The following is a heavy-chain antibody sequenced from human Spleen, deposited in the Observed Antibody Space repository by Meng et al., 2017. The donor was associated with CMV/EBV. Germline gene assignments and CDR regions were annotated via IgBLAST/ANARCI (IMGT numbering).Heavy chain of an antibody. CDR1: GYTFTDSY. J-gene: IGHJ5*02. CDR2: INPKSGGA. CDR3: ARDPASNTGNYYLEHWFDP. Sequence: ASVKVSCKASGYTFTDSYIHWVRQAPGQGFEWLGWINPKSGGANYAQTFRGRVTLTRDTAINTAYMELTRLTSDDTAVYYCARDPASNTGNYYLEHWFDPWGQGTLVTVSS. D-gene: IGHD3-22*01. V-gene: IGHV1-2*02.